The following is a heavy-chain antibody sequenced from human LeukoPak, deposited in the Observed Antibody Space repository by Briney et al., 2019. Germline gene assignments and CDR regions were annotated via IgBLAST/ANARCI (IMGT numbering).Heavy chain of an antibody. Sequence: SETLSLTCAVSGGSISSYYWSWIRQPPGKGLEWIGYIYYSGSTNYNPSLKSRVTISVDTSKNQFSLKLSSVTAADTAVYYCARRTRELHQGFDYWGQGTLVTVSS. V-gene: IGHV4-59*08. D-gene: IGHD1-26*01. CDR3: ARRTRELHQGFDY. CDR2: IYYSGST. J-gene: IGHJ4*02. CDR1: GGSISSYY.